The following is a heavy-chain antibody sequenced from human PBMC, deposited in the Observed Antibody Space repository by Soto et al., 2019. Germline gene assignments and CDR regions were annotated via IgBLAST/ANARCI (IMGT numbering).Heavy chain of an antibody. CDR3: APMGV. V-gene: IGHV3-23*01. CDR1: GFTFSTSA. CDR2: ITGSGAGT. Sequence: EVQLLESGGGLVQPGGSLRLSCAASGFTFSTSAMSWVRQAPGKGLEWVSAITGSGAGTYYADTVKGRFTISRDNSKNTLYLQMNSLRAEDTAVYYCAPMGVWGQGTTVTVSS. J-gene: IGHJ6*02.